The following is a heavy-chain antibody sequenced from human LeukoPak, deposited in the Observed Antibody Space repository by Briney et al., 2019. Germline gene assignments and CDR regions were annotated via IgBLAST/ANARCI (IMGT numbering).Heavy chain of an antibody. V-gene: IGHV4-34*01. J-gene: IGHJ6*03. Sequence: SETLSLTRVVYGGSFSGYYWSWTRLSPGKGLEWIGEINHSGSANYNVSLKSRVTISVDTSKNQFSLKLSPVTAADTAVYYCARGDYYYMDVWGKGTTVTVSS. CDR1: GGSFSGYY. CDR2: INHSGSA. CDR3: ARGDYYYMDV.